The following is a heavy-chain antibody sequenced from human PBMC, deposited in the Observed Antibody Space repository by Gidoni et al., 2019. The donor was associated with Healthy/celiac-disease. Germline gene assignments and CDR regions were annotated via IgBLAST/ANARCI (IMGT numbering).Heavy chain of an antibody. CDR1: GFTFSSYA. D-gene: IGHD2-2*01. J-gene: IGHJ6*02. V-gene: IGHV3-23*01. Sequence: EVQLLESGGGLVQPGGSLRLSCAASGFTFSSYAMSWVRPTPGKGLEWVSAISGSGGSTYYADSVKGRFTISRDNSKNTLYLQMNSLRAEDTAVYYCAKVGEFYCSSTSCYDRARYYYGMDVWGQGTTVTVSS. CDR2: ISGSGGST. CDR3: AKVGEFYCSSTSCYDRARYYYGMDV.